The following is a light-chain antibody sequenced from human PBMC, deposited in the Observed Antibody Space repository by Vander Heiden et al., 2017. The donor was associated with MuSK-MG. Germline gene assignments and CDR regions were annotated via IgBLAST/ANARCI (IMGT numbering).Light chain of an antibody. J-gene: IGKJ3*01. V-gene: IGKV1-33*01. CDR2: DAS. CDR3: QLYYPLPGIFT. Sequence: DIQLTQSPSSLSASVGDRVTITCQASQDISNYLNWYQQKLGQAPKLLIYDASNLKAGVPSRFSGSGSGTDFTFTISSLQPDDIATYYCQLYYPLPGIFTFGHGTKVDFK. CDR1: QDISNY.